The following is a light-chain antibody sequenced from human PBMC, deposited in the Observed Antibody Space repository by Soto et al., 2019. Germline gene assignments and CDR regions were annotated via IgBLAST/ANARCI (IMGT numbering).Light chain of an antibody. CDR3: QTWGTGFAV. CDR1: SGHSSNA. J-gene: IGLJ7*01. Sequence: QSVLSQSPSASASLGASVKLTCTLSSGHSSNAITWHQQQPEKGPRYLMKVNCDGSHTKGDGIPDRFSGSSSGAERYLTISSLQSEDEADYYCQTWGTGFAVFGGGTQLTVL. V-gene: IGLV4-69*01. CDR2: VNCDGSH.